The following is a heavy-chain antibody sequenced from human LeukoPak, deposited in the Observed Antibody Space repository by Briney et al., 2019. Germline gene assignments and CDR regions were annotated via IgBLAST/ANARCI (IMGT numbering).Heavy chain of an antibody. CDR1: GYTFTGYY. CDR3: AREIMTTVTHTES. V-gene: IGHV1-2*02. D-gene: IGHD4-17*01. CDR2: INPNSGGT. J-gene: IGHJ1*01. Sequence: GASVKVSCKASGYTFTGYYMHWVRQAPGQGLEWMGWINPNSGGTNYAQKFQGRVTMTRDTSISTAYMELSRLRSDDTAAYYCAREIMTTVTHTESWGQGTLVTVSS.